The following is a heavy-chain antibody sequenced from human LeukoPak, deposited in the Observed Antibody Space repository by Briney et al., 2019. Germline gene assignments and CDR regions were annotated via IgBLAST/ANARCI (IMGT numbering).Heavy chain of an antibody. Sequence: GGSLRLSCVAPGFTFSTYAMSWVRQAPGKGLEWVSVISGSGVTTNYADSVMRRFTISRDNSKNTVYLQMNSLRAEDTALYYCATLQYFDWLSVGNYWGQGTLVTVSS. J-gene: IGHJ4*02. CDR2: ISGSGVTT. CDR1: GFTFSTYA. V-gene: IGHV3-23*01. D-gene: IGHD3-9*01. CDR3: ATLQYFDWLSVGNY.